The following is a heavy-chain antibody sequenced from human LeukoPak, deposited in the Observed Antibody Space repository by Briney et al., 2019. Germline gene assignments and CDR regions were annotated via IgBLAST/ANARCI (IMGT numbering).Heavy chain of an antibody. V-gene: IGHV1-69*05. J-gene: IGHJ5*02. CDR2: IIPIFGTA. CDR3: ARGGVARLFSWFDP. D-gene: IGHD2-8*02. Sequence: SVKVSCKASGGTFSSYAISWVRQAPGQGLEWMGGIIPIFGTANYAQKFQGRVTITTDESTSTAYMELSSLRSEDTAVYYCARGGVARLFSWFDPWGQGTLVTVSS. CDR1: GGTFSSYA.